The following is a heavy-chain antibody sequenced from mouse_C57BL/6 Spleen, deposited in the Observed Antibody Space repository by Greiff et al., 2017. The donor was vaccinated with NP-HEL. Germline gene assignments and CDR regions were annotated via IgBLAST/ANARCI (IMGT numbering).Heavy chain of an antibody. CDR3: ARSGTGTGHCDY. CDR1: GYTFTSYW. CDR2: IYPSDSET. J-gene: IGHJ2*01. Sequence: QVQLQQPGAELVRPGSSVKLSCKASGYTFTSYWMDWVKQRPGQGLEWIGNIYPSDSETHYNQKFKDKATLTVDKSSSPAYMQLSSLTSEDAAVYYCARSGTGTGHCDYWGQGTTLTGSA. D-gene: IGHD4-1*01. V-gene: IGHV1-61*01.